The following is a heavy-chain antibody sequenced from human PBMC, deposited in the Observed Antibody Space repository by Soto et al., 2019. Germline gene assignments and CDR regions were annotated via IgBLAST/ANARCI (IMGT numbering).Heavy chain of an antibody. CDR2: IYYTGST. Sequence: SETLSLTCTVSGGSISSYYWSWIRQPPGKGLEWIGYIYYTGSTNYNPSLKSRVTISVDTSKNQFSLQLSSVTAADTAVYYCARGGVTADYWGQGTLVTVSS. CDR3: ARGGVTADY. V-gene: IGHV4-59*12. D-gene: IGHD5-18*01. J-gene: IGHJ4*02. CDR1: GGSISSYY.